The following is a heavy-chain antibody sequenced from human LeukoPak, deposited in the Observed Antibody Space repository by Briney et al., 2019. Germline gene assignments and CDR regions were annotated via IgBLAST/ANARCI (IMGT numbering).Heavy chain of an antibody. CDR1: GFTFSDSG. J-gene: IGHJ4*02. V-gene: IGHV3-30*18. D-gene: IGHD2-8*01. CDR2: ISYDGNTK. CDR3: TKDLSTKWSIES. Sequence: GGSLRLSCAASGFTFSDSGLHWVRQVPGRGLEWVAFISYDGNTKYYADSVRGRFTVSRDDSKNTLYLQMNSLTPEDTAVYYCTKDLSTKWSIESWGQGTLVAVSS.